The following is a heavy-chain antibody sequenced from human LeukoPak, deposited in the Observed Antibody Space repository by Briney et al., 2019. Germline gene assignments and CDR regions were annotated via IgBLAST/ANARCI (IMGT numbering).Heavy chain of an antibody. CDR2: INWNGGST. V-gene: IGHV3-20*04. D-gene: IGHD3-16*02. J-gene: IGHJ2*01. Sequence: GGSLRLSCAASGFTFDDYGMSWVRQAPGKGLEWVSGINWNGGSTGYADSVKGRFTISRDNAKNSLYLQMNSLRAEDTALYYCARDAAMTYRGYFDIWGRGTLVTVSS. CDR3: ARDAAMTYRGYFDI. CDR1: GFTFDDYG.